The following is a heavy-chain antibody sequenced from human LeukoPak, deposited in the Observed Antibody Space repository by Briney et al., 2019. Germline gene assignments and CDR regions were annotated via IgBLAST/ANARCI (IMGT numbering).Heavy chain of an antibody. CDR3: AKGSTVVTPFPLDY. D-gene: IGHD4-23*01. J-gene: IGHJ4*02. V-gene: IGHV3-64*01. Sequence: GGSLRLSCAASGFTFSSYAMHWVRQAPGKGLEYVSAISSNGATTYYANSVKGRFTISRDNSKNTLYLQMNSLRAEDTAVYYCAKGSTVVTPFPLDYWGQGTLVTVSS. CDR1: GFTFSSYA. CDR2: ISSNGATT.